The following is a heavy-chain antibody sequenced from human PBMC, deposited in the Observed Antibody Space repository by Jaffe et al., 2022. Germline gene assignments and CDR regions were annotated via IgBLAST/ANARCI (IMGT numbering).Heavy chain of an antibody. V-gene: IGHV5-51*03. CDR2: IYPGDSDT. CDR1: GYSFTSYW. CDR3: VRPPFCTTVTTCPFDY. J-gene: IGHJ4*02. Sequence: EVQLVQSGAEVKKPGESLKISCKGSGYSFTSYWIGWVRQMPGKGLEWMGIIYPGDSDTRYSPSFQGQVTISADKSISTAYLQWSSLKASDTAMYYCVRPPFCTTVTTCPFDYWGQGTLVTVSS. D-gene: IGHD4-17*01.